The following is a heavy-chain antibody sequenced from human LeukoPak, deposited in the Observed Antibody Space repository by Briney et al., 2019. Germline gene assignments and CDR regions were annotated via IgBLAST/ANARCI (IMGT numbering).Heavy chain of an antibody. CDR1: GFTVSSNY. Sequence: GGSLRLSCAASGFTVSSNYMSWVRQAPGKGLEWVSVIYSGGSTYYADSVKGRFTISRDNPKNTLYLQMNSLRAEDTAVYYCAREKSYYYDSSGYYRDWGQGTLVTVSS. CDR2: IYSGGST. D-gene: IGHD3-22*01. CDR3: AREKSYYYDSSGYYRD. J-gene: IGHJ4*02. V-gene: IGHV3-66*01.